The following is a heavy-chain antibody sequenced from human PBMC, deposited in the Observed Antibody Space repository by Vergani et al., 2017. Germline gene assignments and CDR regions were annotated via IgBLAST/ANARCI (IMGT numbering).Heavy chain of an antibody. CDR3: AREPPLTGFFDY. D-gene: IGHD3-9*01. V-gene: IGHV1-46*03. CDR1: GYTFTAYY. J-gene: IGHJ4*02. CDR2: ISPDGFST. Sequence: QVQLVQSGAEVGKPGASVKISCKASGYTFTAYYLHWVRQAPEQGREWVGVISPDGFSTFYAQKFQGRVTITRDKYTSTVYVEVTSLRSDDTAGYYCAREPPLTGFFDYWGQGTLVTVSS.